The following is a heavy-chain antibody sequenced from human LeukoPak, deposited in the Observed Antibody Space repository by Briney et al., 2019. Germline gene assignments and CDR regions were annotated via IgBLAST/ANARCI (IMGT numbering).Heavy chain of an antibody. D-gene: IGHD2-15*01. V-gene: IGHV1-18*01. CDR1: GYTFTSYG. CDR3: ARDRIGFDY. J-gene: IGHJ4*02. Sequence: ASVTVSCKASGYTFTSYGISWVRQPPGQGLEWVGWISAYNGNTNYAQKFQGRVTMTRDTSISTAYMELSRLRSDDTAVYYCARDRIGFDYWGQGTLVTVSS. CDR2: ISAYNGNT.